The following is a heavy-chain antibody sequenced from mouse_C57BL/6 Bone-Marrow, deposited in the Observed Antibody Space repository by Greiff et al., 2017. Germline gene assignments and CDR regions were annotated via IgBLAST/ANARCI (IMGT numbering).Heavy chain of an antibody. D-gene: IGHD1-1*01. CDR3: ARDHYGSSYGFAY. V-gene: IGHV1-50*01. J-gene: IGHJ3*01. CDR1: GYTFTSYW. Sequence: QVQLQQPGAELVKPGASVKLSCKASGYTFTSYWMQWVTQRPGQGLEWIGEIDPSDSYTNYNQKFKGKATLTVDTSSSTAYMQLSSLTSEDAAVYYCARDHYGSSYGFAYWGQGTLVTVSA. CDR2: IDPSDSYT.